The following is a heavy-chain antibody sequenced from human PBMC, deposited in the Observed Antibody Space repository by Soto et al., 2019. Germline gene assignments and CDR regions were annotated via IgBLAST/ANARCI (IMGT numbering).Heavy chain of an antibody. Sequence: PSETLSLTGTVSGGSISSSSYYWGWIRQPPGKGLEWIGSIYYIGSTYYNPSLKSRVTISVDTSKNQFSLKLSSVTAADTAVYYCARDYGDYVKGGMDVLGQGTTVPVSS. D-gene: IGHD4-17*01. CDR3: ARDYGDYVKGGMDV. V-gene: IGHV4-39*01. J-gene: IGHJ6*02. CDR2: IYYIGST. CDR1: GGSISSSSYY.